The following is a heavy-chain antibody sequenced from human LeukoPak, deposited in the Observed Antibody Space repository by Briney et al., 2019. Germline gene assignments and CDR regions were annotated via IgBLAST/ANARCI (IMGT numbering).Heavy chain of an antibody. CDR1: GGSISSSNW. Sequence: PSETLSLTCAVSGGSISSSNWWSWVRQPPGKGLEWIGEIYHSGSTNYNPSLKSRVTISVDKSKNQFSLKLSSVTAADTAVYYCARVRGYCGGDCYTEHYFDYWGQGTLVTVSS. CDR2: IYHSGST. CDR3: ARVRGYCGGDCYTEHYFDY. J-gene: IGHJ4*02. D-gene: IGHD2-21*02. V-gene: IGHV4-4*02.